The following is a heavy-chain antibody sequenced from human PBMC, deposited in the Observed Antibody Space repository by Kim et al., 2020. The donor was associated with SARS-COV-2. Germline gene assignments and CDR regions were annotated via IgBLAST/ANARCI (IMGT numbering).Heavy chain of an antibody. CDR1: GFTFSSYD. CDR2: IGTAGDT. J-gene: IGHJ3*02. CDR3: AREARGGSYWDAFDI. Sequence: GGSLRLSCAASGFTFSSYDMHWVRQATGKGLEWVSAIGTAGDTYYPGSVKGRFTISRENAKNSLYLQMNSLRAGDTAVYYCAREARGGSYWDAFDIWGQGTMVTVSS. V-gene: IGHV3-13*01. D-gene: IGHD1-26*01.